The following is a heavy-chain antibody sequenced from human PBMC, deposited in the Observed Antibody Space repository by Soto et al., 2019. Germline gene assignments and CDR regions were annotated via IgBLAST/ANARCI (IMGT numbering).Heavy chain of an antibody. CDR3: AKVSTVGYYYYYYYMDV. V-gene: IGHV3-30*18. CDR2: ISYDGSNK. J-gene: IGHJ6*03. Sequence: QVQLVESGGGVVQPGRSLRLSCAASGFTFSSYGMHWVRQAPGKGLEWVAVISYDGSNKYYADSVKGRFTISRDNSKNPLYLQMNSLRAEDTAVYYCAKVSTVGYYYYYYYMDVWGKGTTVTVSS. CDR1: GFTFSSYG. D-gene: IGHD4-17*01.